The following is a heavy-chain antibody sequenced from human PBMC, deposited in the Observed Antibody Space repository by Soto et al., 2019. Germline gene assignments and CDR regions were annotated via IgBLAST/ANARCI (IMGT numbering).Heavy chain of an antibody. Sequence: GASVKVSCKASGYTFTHYGMTWIRQAPGQGIEWMGWISPFNGNTNYGQTLQGRVTLTTETSTSTVYMELRSLRSDDTAVYYCARDLGGWPDYWGQGTLVTVSS. CDR3: ARDLGGWPDY. V-gene: IGHV1-18*01. D-gene: IGHD2-15*01. J-gene: IGHJ4*02. CDR2: ISPFNGNT. CDR1: GYTFTHYG.